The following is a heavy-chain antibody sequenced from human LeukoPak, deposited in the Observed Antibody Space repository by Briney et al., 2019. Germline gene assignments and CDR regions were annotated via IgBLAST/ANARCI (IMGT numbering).Heavy chain of an antibody. J-gene: IGHJ4*02. CDR1: GFTFDAHA. D-gene: IGHD1-14*01. V-gene: IGHV3-43*02. CDR2: ISGDGGTT. CDR3: AKRSGSPHNFDY. Sequence: PGGSLRLSCAASGFTFDAHAMNWVRQAPGKPLEWVSLISGDGGTTQYADSVKDRFTISRDNSRNSLYLQMRSLRTEDTAFYYCAKRSGSPHNFDYWGRGTLVTVSP.